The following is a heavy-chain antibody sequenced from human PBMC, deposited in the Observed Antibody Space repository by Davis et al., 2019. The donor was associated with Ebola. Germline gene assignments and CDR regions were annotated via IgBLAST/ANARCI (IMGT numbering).Heavy chain of an antibody. CDR2: IIPIFGTA. CDR3: ARQVLGATVTTMVDY. Sequence: SVKVSCKASGGTFSSYAISWVRQAPGQGLEWMGGIIPIFGTANYAQKFQGRVTITADESTSTAYMELSSLRSEDTAVYYCARQVLGATVTTMVDYWGQGTLVTVSS. V-gene: IGHV1-69*13. D-gene: IGHD4-11*01. J-gene: IGHJ4*02. CDR1: GGTFSSYA.